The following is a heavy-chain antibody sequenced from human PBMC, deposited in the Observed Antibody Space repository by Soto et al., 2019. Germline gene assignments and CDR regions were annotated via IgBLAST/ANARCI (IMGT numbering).Heavy chain of an antibody. CDR1: GFSSNTYV. CDR3: AKGLALMADH. Sequence: GGSLRLSCTDSGFSSNTYVMDWVRQAPGKGLEWVARILYDGSKEYYADPVKGRFTISRDNSKNTLYLQMDRLRVEDTAVYFCAKGLALMADHWGQGTPVTVSS. CDR2: ILYDGSKE. V-gene: IGHV3-30*18. J-gene: IGHJ4*02. D-gene: IGHD2-21*01.